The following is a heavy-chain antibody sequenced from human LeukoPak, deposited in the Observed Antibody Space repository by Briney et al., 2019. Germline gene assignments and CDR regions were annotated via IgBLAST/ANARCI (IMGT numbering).Heavy chain of an antibody. Sequence: GASVKVSFKASGYTFTSYALNWVRQPPGQGLGWVGWINTNTGNPTYAQGFTGRFVFSLDTSVSTAYLQICSLKAEDTAVYYCASANSSGWYFRYYYYYGMDVWGQGTTVTVSS. J-gene: IGHJ6*02. V-gene: IGHV7-4-1*01. D-gene: IGHD6-19*01. CDR2: INTNTGNP. CDR1: GYTFTSYA. CDR3: ASANSSGWYFRYYYYYGMDV.